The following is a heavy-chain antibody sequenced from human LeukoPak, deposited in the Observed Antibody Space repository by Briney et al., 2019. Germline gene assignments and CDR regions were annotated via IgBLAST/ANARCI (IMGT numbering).Heavy chain of an antibody. V-gene: IGHV3-30*18. Sequence: GRSLRLSCAASGFTFSSYGMHWVRQAPGKGLEWVAVISYDGSNKYYADSVKGRFTISRDNSKNTLYLQMNSLRAEDTAVYYCAKVYYSSSWTAYYYYGMDVWGQGTTVTVSS. CDR2: ISYDGSNK. CDR3: AKVYYSSSWTAYYYYGMDV. J-gene: IGHJ6*02. D-gene: IGHD6-13*01. CDR1: GFTFSSYG.